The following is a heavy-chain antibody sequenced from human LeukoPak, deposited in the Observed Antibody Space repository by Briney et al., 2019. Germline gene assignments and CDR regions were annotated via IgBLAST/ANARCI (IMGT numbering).Heavy chain of an antibody. D-gene: IGHD4-17*01. J-gene: IGHJ6*02. Sequence: SVKVSCKASGGTFSSYAISWVRQAPGQGLEWMGGIIPILGTANYAQKFQGRVTITADESTSTAYMELSSLRSEDTAVYYCARDLGDYGENYYYGTDVWGQGTTVTVSS. CDR3: ARDLGDYGENYYYGTDV. CDR1: GGTFSSYA. CDR2: IIPILGTA. V-gene: IGHV1-69*01.